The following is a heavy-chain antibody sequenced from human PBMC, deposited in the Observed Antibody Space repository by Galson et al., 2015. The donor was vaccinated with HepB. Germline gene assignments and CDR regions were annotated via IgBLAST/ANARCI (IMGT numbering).Heavy chain of an antibody. Sequence: SLRLSCAASGFTFSSYGMHWVRQAPGKGLEWVAVIWYDGSNKYYADSVKGRFTISRDNSKNTLYLQMNSLRAEDTAVYYCARGAYSSSSGPTPDYWGQGTLFTVSS. J-gene: IGHJ4*02. CDR3: ARGAYSSSSGPTPDY. CDR2: IWYDGSNK. V-gene: IGHV3-33*01. D-gene: IGHD6-6*01. CDR1: GFTFSSYG.